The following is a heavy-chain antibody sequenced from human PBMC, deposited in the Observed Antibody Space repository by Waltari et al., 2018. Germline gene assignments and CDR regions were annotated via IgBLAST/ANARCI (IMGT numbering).Heavy chain of an antibody. J-gene: IGHJ1*01. Sequence: QLQLQESGPGLVKPSETLPLTCTVPGGSISTNYNWGWIRQPPGKGLEWMGNMQYRGSTFYNPSLKSRVTISLDTSKNQFSLRLNSVGAADTAVYFCGRIAFGDDGGYFQHWGQGTLVTVSS. D-gene: IGHD4-17*01. CDR3: GRIAFGDDGGYFQH. CDR1: GGSISTNYN. CDR2: MQYRGST. V-gene: IGHV4-39*01.